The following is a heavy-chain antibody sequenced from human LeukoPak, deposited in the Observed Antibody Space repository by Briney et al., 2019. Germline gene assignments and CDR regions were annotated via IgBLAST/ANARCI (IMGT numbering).Heavy chain of an antibody. CDR1: GYTFTSYD. CDR2: MNPNSGNT. Sequence: ASVKVSCKASGYTFTSYDINWVRQATGKGLEWMGWMNPNSGNTGYAQKSQGRVTMTRNTSISTVYMELSSLRSEDTAVYYCARGRTLLRDDSGPTFAGCWRRGTLVTVSS. V-gene: IGHV1-8*01. J-gene: IGHJ4*02. D-gene: IGHD3-10*01. CDR3: ARGRTLLRDDSGPTFAGC.